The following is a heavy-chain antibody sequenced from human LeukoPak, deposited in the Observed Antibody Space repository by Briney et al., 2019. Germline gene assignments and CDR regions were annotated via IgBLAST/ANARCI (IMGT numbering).Heavy chain of an antibody. CDR3: AKAYSSGWRPLEYFDL. CDR1: GFTFSSYG. Sequence: QPGGSLRLSCAASGFTFSSYGMHWVRQAPGKGLEWVAVISYDGSNKYYADSVKGRFTISRDNSKNTLYLQMNSLRAEDTAVYYCAKAYSSGWRPLEYFDLWGRGTLVTVSS. D-gene: IGHD6-19*01. J-gene: IGHJ2*01. V-gene: IGHV3-30*18. CDR2: ISYDGSNK.